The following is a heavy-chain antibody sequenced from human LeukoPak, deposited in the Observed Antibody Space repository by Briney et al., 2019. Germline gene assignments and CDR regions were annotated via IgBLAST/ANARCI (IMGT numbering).Heavy chain of an antibody. Sequence: VASAKVSCKASGGTFSSYAISWVRQAPGQGPEWMGGIIPIFGTANYAQKFQGRVTITADESTSTAYMELSSLRSEDTAVYYCARDLQWLVYGWFDPWGQGTLVTVSS. CDR3: ARDLQWLVYGWFDP. D-gene: IGHD6-19*01. V-gene: IGHV1-69*13. CDR1: GGTFSSYA. CDR2: IIPIFGTA. J-gene: IGHJ5*02.